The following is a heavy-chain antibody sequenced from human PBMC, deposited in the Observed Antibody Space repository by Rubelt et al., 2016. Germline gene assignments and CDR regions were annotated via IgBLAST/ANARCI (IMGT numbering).Heavy chain of an antibody. Sequence: QVQLQESGPGLVKPSETLSLTCTVSGGSISSYYWSWIRQPPGKGLEWIGYIYYSGSTNYNPSLKSRVSISGDTSKNQFSLKLSSVTASDTGVYYCARMKALYDFWSGYSSYWYFDLWGRGTLVTVSS. V-gene: IGHV4-59*12. D-gene: IGHD3-3*01. J-gene: IGHJ2*01. CDR3: ARMKALYDFWSGYSSYWYFDL. CDR2: IYYSGST. CDR1: GGSISSYY.